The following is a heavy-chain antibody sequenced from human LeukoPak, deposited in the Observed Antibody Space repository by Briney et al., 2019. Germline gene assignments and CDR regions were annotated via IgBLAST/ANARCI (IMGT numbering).Heavy chain of an antibody. V-gene: IGHV1-18*01. D-gene: IGHD6-13*01. J-gene: IGHJ5*01. Sequence: ASVKVSCKASGYTFNTNGLNWVRQAPGQGLQWMGWINANTGSTNYAQIFQGRVTMTTDTSTNTAYLELTGLTSDDTAIYCARDAFQGSSWSNWFDSWGQGTLVIVSS. CDR3: ARDAFQGSSWSNWFDS. CDR2: INANTGST. CDR1: GYTFNTNG.